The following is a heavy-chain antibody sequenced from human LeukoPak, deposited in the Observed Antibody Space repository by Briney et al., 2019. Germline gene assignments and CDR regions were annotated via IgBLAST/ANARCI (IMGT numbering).Heavy chain of an antibody. Sequence: ASVKVSCKASGYTFTSCDINWVRQATGQGLEWMGWMNPNSGNTGYAQKFQGRVTMTRNTSISTAYMELSSLRSEDTAVYYCARGVGEYDSSAFDYWGQGTLVTVSS. D-gene: IGHD3-22*01. J-gene: IGHJ4*02. CDR2: MNPNSGNT. CDR3: ARGVGEYDSSAFDY. V-gene: IGHV1-8*01. CDR1: GYTFTSCD.